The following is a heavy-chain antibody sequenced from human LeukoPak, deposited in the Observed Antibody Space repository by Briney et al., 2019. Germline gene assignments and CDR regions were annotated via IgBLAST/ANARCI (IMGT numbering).Heavy chain of an antibody. J-gene: IGHJ4*02. D-gene: IGHD3-22*01. CDR1: GGSFSGYY. Sequence: SETLSLTCAVYGGSFSGYYWSWIRQPPGKGLEWTGEINHSGSTNYNPSLKSRVTISVDTSKNQFSLKLSSVTAADTAVYYCARGGDYYDNSGSQTSDYWGQGTLVTVSS. CDR2: INHSGST. CDR3: ARGGDYYDNSGSQTSDY. V-gene: IGHV4-34*01.